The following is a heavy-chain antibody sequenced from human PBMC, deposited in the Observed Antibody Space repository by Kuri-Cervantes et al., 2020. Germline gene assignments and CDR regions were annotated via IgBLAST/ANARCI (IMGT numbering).Heavy chain of an antibody. J-gene: IGHJ4*02. CDR2: ISYDGSNK. CDR1: GFTFSSYA. CDR3: AKGSQYQLLLIWVDY. D-gene: IGHD2-2*01. V-gene: IGHV3-30*01. Sequence: GGSLRLSCAASGFTFSSYAMHWVRQAPGKGLEWVAVISYDGSNKYYADSVKGRFTISSDNSKNTLYLQMNSLRAEDTAVYYCAKGSQYQLLLIWVDYWGQGTLVTVSS.